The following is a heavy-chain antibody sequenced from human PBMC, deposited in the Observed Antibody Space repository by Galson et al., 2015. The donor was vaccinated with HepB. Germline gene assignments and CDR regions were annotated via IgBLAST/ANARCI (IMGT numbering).Heavy chain of an antibody. CDR3: ARGGITMIVVVIPSFDY. CDR1: GYTFTSYY. Sequence: SVKVSCKASGYTFTSYYMHWVRQAPGQGLEWMGIINPSGGSTSYAQKFQGRVTMTRDTSTSTVYMELSSLRSEDTAVYYCARGGITMIVVVIPSFDYWGQGTLVTVSS. D-gene: IGHD3-22*01. V-gene: IGHV1-46*03. CDR2: INPSGGST. J-gene: IGHJ4*02.